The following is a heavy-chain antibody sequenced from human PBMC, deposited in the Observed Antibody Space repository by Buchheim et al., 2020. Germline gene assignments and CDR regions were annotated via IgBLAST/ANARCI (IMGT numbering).Heavy chain of an antibody. CDR2: IYYSGST. Sequence: QVQLQESGPGLVKPSQTLSLTCTVSGGSISSGGYYWSWIRQHPGKGLEWIGYIYYSGSTYYNPSFKSRVTISVDTSKNQFSLKLSSVTAADTAVYYCARDSHTCSSTSCFDDNYGMDVWGQGTT. D-gene: IGHD2-2*01. CDR3: ARDSHTCSSTSCFDDNYGMDV. CDR1: GGSISSGGYY. V-gene: IGHV4-31*03. J-gene: IGHJ6*02.